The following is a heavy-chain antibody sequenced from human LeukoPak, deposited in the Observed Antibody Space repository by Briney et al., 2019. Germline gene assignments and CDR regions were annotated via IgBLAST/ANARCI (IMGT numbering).Heavy chain of an antibody. CDR2: IYPGDCDT. CDR1: GYSFTSYW. Sequence: GDSLKVSCKGSGYSFTSYWIGWVRQMPGKGLERMGIIYPGDCDTRYSPTFQGRVTISADTSISTAYLQWSSLTASETAMYYCARTGYSSGWYGDWFDPWGEGTLVTFSA. V-gene: IGHV5-51*01. J-gene: IGHJ5*02. D-gene: IGHD6-19*01. CDR3: ARTGYSSGWYGDWFDP.